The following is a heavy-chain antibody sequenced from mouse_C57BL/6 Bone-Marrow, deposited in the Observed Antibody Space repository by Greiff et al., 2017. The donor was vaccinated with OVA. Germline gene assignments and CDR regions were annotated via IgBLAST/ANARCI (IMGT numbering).Heavy chain of an antibody. CDR1: GYTFTSYW. J-gene: IGHJ2*01. CDR2: IHPNSGST. Sequence: QVQLQQPGAELVKPGASVKLSCKASGYTFTSYWMHWVKQRPGQGLEWIGMIHPNSGSTNYNEKFKIKATLTVDKSSSTAYMQLSSLTSEDSAVYYCARHLTPVPYYFDYWGQGTTLTVSS. V-gene: IGHV1-64*01. D-gene: IGHD4-1*01. CDR3: ARHLTPVPYYFDY.